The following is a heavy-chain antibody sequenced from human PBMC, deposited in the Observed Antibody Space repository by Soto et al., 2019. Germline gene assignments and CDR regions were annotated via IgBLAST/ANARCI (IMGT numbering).Heavy chain of an antibody. CDR1: GFTFNSYS. V-gene: IGHV3-21*01. D-gene: IGHD1-1*01. Sequence: GGSLRLSCAASGFTFNSYSMNLVRQAPGKGLEWVSSISSSSTFIYDADSVKGRFSISRDNAKNSLFLQMNSLRAEDTAVYFCARGRPTGYSYYGMEVWGQGTKVTVS. J-gene: IGHJ6*02. CDR2: ISSSSTFI. CDR3: ARGRPTGYSYYGMEV.